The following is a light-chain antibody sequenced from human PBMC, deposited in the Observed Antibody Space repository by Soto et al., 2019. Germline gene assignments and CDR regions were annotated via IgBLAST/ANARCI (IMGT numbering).Light chain of an antibody. CDR2: DVN. CDR3: KSYTTRSTPGV. CDR1: SSDVGAYEY. Sequence: QSVLTQPASVSGSPGQSITISCTGTSSDVGAYEYVSWYQQHPDKAPKLVIYDVNNRPSGVSNRFSGSKSGNTASLTISGLQAEDEADYYCKSYTTRSTPGVFGGGTKVTVL. V-gene: IGLV2-14*01. J-gene: IGLJ3*02.